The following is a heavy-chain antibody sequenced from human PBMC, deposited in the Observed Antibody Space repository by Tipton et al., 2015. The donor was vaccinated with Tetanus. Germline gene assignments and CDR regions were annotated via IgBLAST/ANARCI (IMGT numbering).Heavy chain of an antibody. CDR1: GDSMTRYY. CDR2: IFASGST. V-gene: IGHV4-4*08. Sequence: TLSLTCTVSGDSMTRYYWSWIRQPPGKGLEWISYIFASGSTNYSPALKSRVTISMDTSKNQISLNLTSVTAADTAVYFCARRSYCTSTRCFDAFDLWGPGTRVTVPS. D-gene: IGHD2-8*01. CDR3: ARRSYCTSTRCFDAFDL. J-gene: IGHJ3*01.